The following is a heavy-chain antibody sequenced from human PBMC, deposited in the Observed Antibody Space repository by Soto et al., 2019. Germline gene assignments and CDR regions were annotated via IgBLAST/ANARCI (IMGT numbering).Heavy chain of an antibody. V-gene: IGHV4-31*03. CDR3: AREEAVRLERRFDS. CDR1: GGSISSGGYS. J-gene: IGHJ5*01. D-gene: IGHD6-6*01. Sequence: SETLSLTCTVSGGSISSGGYSWNWIRQHSGKGLEWIGYIYYSGSTYYNPSLKSRLTISIDTSENLFSLKLSSVTAADTAVYFCAREEAVRLERRFDSWGQGTLVTVSS. CDR2: IYYSGST.